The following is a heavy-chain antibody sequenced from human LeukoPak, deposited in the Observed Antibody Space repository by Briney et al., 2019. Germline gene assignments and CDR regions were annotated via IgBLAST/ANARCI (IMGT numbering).Heavy chain of an antibody. V-gene: IGHV4-34*03. CDR3: TSSIVVVPAAIRR. J-gene: IGHJ4*02. Sequence: KTSETLSLTCAVSGGSFSGYYWNWIRQPPGKGLEWIGEINDSGSTNYNPTLKSRVTIPVDTSKNQFSLKLSSVTAADTAVYCYTSSIVVVPAAIRRWGQGTLVTVSS. D-gene: IGHD2-2*02. CDR2: INDSGST. CDR1: GGSFSGYY.